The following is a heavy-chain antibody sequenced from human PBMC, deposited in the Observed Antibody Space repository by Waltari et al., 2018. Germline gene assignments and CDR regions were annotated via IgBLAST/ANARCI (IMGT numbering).Heavy chain of an antibody. V-gene: IGHV3-74*01. CDR2: TNGDVSST. D-gene: IGHD4-17*01. Sequence: EVQLEESGGGLVQPGGSLRLSCAASGFTFSSHWMHWVRQAPGKGLVWVSRTNGDVSSTSYADSVKGRFTISRDNAKNTLYLQMNSLRAEDTAVYYCSRDLQHGDFGRGRDYWGQGTLVTVSS. CDR1: GFTFSSHW. J-gene: IGHJ4*02. CDR3: SRDLQHGDFGRGRDY.